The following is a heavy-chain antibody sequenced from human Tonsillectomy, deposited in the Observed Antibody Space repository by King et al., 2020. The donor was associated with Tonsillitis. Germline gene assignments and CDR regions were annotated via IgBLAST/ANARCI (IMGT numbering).Heavy chain of an antibody. J-gene: IGHJ6*02. CDR1: TFTFSIYA. D-gene: IGHD6-19*01. V-gene: IGHV3-23*04. CDR3: AKGHSSGWYPYYYYQAMDV. CDR2: ISGNGGIT. Sequence: VQLVESGGGLAQSGGSLRLSCAASTFTFSIYAMSWVRQAPGKGLEWVSVISGNGGITYYADSVTGRFTISRDNSKNTLYLHMNSLRAEDTAVYYCAKGHSSGWYPYYYYQAMDVWGQGTTVTVSS.